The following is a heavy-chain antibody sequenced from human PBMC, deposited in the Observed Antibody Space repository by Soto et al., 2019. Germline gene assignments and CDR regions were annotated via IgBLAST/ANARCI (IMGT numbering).Heavy chain of an antibody. CDR2: IYYSGST. CDR1: GGSISRYY. CDR3: ARDLENSSGWYRHFDY. J-gene: IGHJ4*02. Sequence: SETVSLTCTVSGGSISRYYWSWIRQPPGKGLEWIGYIYYSGSTNYNPSLKSRVTISVDTSKNQFSLKLSSVTAADTAVYYCARDLENSSGWYRHFDYWGQGTLVTVSS. V-gene: IGHV4-59*01. D-gene: IGHD6-19*01.